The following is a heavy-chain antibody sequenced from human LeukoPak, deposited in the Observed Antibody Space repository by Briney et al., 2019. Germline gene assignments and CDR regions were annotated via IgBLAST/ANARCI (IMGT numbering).Heavy chain of an antibody. CDR3: AKDSTGRYYYYYMDV. CDR1: GFTFSSYW. Sequence: GGSLRLSCAASGFTFSSYWMSWVCQAPGKGLEWVANIKQDGSEKYYVDSVKGRFTISRDNAKNSLYLQMNSLRAEDTAVYYCAKDSTGRYYYYYMDVWGKGTTVTVSS. J-gene: IGHJ6*03. CDR2: IKQDGSEK. D-gene: IGHD1-14*01. V-gene: IGHV3-7*01.